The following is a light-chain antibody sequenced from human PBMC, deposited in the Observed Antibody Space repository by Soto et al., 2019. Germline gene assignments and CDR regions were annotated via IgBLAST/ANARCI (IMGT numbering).Light chain of an antibody. V-gene: IGKV3-15*01. J-gene: IGKJ3*01. CDR3: RQYNNWPIT. CDR1: QSVSSN. Sequence: EIVMTQSPATLSVSPGERATLSCRASQSVSSNLAWYQQKPGQAPRLLIYGASTRATGIPARFSGSGSGTEFTLTISSLQSEDFAVYYCRQYNNWPITFGPGTKVDI. CDR2: GAS.